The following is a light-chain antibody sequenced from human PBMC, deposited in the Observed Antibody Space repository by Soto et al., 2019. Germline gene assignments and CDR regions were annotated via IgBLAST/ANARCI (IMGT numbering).Light chain of an antibody. CDR2: YDS. Sequence: SYELTQPPSVSVAPGKTAKIPCGGNNIGSKSVHWYQQKPGQAPILVIYYDSDRPSGIPERFSGSNSGNTATLTISRVEAGDEADYYCQVLESSSVPGFGGGTKLTVL. CDR1: NIGSKS. V-gene: IGLV3-21*01. CDR3: QVLESSSVPG. J-gene: IGLJ2*01.